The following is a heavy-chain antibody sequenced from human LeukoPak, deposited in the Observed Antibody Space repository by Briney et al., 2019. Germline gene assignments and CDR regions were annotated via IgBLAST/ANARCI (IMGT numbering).Heavy chain of an antibody. J-gene: IGHJ4*02. V-gene: IGHV3-33*08. CDR3: ARDRAGPIAVAGGIDY. CDR1: GFTFSSYA. Sequence: GRSLRLSCAASGFTFSSYAMHWVRQAPGKGLEWVAVIWYDGSNKYYADSVKGRFTISRDNSKNTLYLQMNSLRAEDTAVHYCARDRAGPIAVAGGIDYWGQGTLVTVSS. CDR2: IWYDGSNK. D-gene: IGHD6-19*01.